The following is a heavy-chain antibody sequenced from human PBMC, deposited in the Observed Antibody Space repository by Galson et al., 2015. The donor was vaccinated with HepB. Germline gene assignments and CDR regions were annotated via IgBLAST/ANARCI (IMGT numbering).Heavy chain of an antibody. V-gene: IGHV3-66*01. J-gene: IGHJ5*02. CDR1: GFTVSSNY. Sequence: SLRLSCAASGFTVSSNYMSWVRQAPGKGLEWVSVIYSGGSTYYADSVKGRFTISRDNSKNTLYLQMNSLRAEDTAVYYCTSLPEGEWELGWFDPWGQGTLVTVS. D-gene: IGHD1-26*01. CDR3: TSLPEGEWELGWFDP. CDR2: IYSGGST.